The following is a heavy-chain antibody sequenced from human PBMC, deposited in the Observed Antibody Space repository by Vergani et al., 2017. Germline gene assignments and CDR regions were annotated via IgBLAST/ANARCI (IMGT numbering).Heavy chain of an antibody. CDR1: GYSISSGYH. Sequence: QVQLQESGPGLVKPSETLSLTCAVSGYSISSGYHWGWIRQPPGKGLEWIGSIYHSGSTYYNPSLKSRVTISVDTSKNQFSLKLSSMTAADTAVYYCARGLLLWFGELLTHFDYWGQGTLVTVSS. V-gene: IGHV4-38-2*01. CDR3: ARGLLLWFGELLTHFDY. J-gene: IGHJ4*02. D-gene: IGHD3-10*01. CDR2: IYHSGST.